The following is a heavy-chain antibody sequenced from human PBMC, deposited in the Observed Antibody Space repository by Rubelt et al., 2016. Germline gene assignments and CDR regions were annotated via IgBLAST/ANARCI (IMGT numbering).Heavy chain of an antibody. Sequence: AASGFIFSDYWMHWVRQAPGKGLVWISRINSDGSSTNYAGSVKGRFTISRDNAKNTLYLQMNSLRVEDTAVYYCARLSWNFGDNWGQGTLVTVSS. CDR1: GFIFSDYW. CDR2: INSDGSST. J-gene: IGHJ4*02. D-gene: IGHD1-7*01. CDR3: ARLSWNFGDN. V-gene: IGHV3-74*01.